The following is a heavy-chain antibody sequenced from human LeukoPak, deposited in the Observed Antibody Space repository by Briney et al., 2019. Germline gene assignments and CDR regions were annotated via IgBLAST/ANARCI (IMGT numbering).Heavy chain of an antibody. J-gene: IGHJ3*02. D-gene: IGHD3-10*01. CDR3: ARGIQPPKYYGSGSDTFDI. CDR1: EFTISRYW. CDR2: INNDGSIT. Sequence: GGSLRLSCAASEFTISRYWMHWVRQAPGKGLVWVSNINNDGSITTYADSVKGRFTISRDNSKNTVYLQMNSLRTEDTSVYYCARGIQPPKYYGSGSDTFDIWGQGTMVTVSS. V-gene: IGHV3-74*01.